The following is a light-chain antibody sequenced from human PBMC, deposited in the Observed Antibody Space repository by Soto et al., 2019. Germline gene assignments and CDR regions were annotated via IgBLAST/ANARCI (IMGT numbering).Light chain of an antibody. J-gene: IGKJ4*01. Sequence: DIVLTQSPVTLSLSPGERASLSWTASQSVSSYLAWYQQKPGQAPRLLIYDASNRATGIPDRFSGSGSGTDLTLTISRLEPEDFAVYYCQKNNNWPLTFGGGTKVDIK. CDR2: DAS. CDR3: QKNNNWPLT. V-gene: IGKV3-11*01. CDR1: QSVSSY.